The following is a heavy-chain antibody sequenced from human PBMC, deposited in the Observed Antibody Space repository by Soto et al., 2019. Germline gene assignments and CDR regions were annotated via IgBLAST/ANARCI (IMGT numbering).Heavy chain of an antibody. J-gene: IGHJ4*02. V-gene: IGHV4-4*02. CDR1: GGSFTSNNW. D-gene: IGHD5-12*01. Sequence: PSETLSLTCAVSGGSFTSNNWWTWVRQPPGQGLEWIGEIYRTGSTNYNPSLKSRVTISLDKSENQFSLKVNSLTAADTAVYYCARRDPGNSVHYWGQGTLVTVSS. CDR2: IYRTGST. CDR3: ARRDPGNSVHY.